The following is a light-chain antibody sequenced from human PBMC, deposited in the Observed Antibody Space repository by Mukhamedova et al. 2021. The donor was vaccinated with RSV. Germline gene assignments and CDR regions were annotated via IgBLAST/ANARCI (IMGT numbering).Light chain of an antibody. CDR2: EVT. J-gene: IGLJ2*01. CDR3: RPSPSSGTVV. Sequence: CTGTSSDVGGYNYVPWFLQHPGKAPKLMIYEVTSRPSGVSDRFSGSKSVNTASLTIAGLQAEDYSDYYCRPSPSSGTVVFGG. V-gene: IGLV2-14*01. CDR1: SSDVGGYNY.